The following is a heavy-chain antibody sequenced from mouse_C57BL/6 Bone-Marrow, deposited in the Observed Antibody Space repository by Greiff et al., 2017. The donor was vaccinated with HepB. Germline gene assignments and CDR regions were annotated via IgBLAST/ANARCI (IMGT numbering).Heavy chain of an antibody. D-gene: IGHD2-3*01. CDR1: GFNIKDYY. V-gene: IGHV14-2*01. CDR2: IDPEDGET. CDR3: ARVPWLLLDY. Sequence: EVKLMESGAELVKPGDSVKLSCTASGFNIKDYYMHWVKQRTEQGLEWIGRIDPEDGETKYAPNFQGQATITANTSSNTAYLQLSSLTSEDTAVYYCARVPWLLLDYWGQGTTLTVSS. J-gene: IGHJ2*01.